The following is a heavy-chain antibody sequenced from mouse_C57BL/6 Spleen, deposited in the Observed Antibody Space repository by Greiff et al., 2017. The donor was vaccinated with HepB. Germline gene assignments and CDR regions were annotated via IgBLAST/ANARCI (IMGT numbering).Heavy chain of an antibody. D-gene: IGHD2-3*01. J-gene: IGHJ4*01. CDR2: IYPGDGDT. Sequence: QVQLQQSGAELVKPGASVKISCKASGYAFSSYWMNWVKQRPGKGLEWIGQIYPGDGDTNYNGKFKGKATLTADKSSSTAYMQLSSLTSEDSAVYFCARWEDDGQDAMDYWGQGTSVTVSS. V-gene: IGHV1-80*01. CDR3: ARWEDDGQDAMDY. CDR1: GYAFSSYW.